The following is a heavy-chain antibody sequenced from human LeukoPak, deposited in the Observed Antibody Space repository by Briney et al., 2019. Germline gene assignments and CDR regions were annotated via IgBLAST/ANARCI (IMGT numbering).Heavy chain of an antibody. CDR2: IYYSGST. V-gene: IGHV4-59*01. CDR3: VRVLEYSSSSGYYYMDV. CDR1: GGSLSSYY. Sequence: SSETLSLTCTVSGGSLSSYYRSWIRQPPGKGLEWIGYIYYSGSTNYNPSLKSRVTISVDTSKNQFSLKLSSVTAADTAVYYCVRVLEYSSSSGYYYMDVWGKGTTVTVPS. D-gene: IGHD6-6*01. J-gene: IGHJ6*03.